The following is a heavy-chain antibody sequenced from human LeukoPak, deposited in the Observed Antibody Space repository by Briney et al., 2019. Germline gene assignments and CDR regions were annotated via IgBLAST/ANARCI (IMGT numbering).Heavy chain of an antibody. CDR1: GFTFSSYA. V-gene: IGHV3-23*01. Sequence: GLSLRLSCAASGFTFSSYAMSWVRQAPGKGVEWVSAISGSGGSTYYADPVKGRFTISRDNSKNTLYLQMNSLRAEDTAVYYCAKAPSMSYVKHYFDYWGQGTLVTVSS. J-gene: IGHJ4*02. CDR3: AKAPSMSYVKHYFDY. CDR2: ISGSGGST. D-gene: IGHD3-10*02.